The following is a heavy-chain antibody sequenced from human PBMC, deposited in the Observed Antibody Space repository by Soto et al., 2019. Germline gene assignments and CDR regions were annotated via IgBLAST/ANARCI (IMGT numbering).Heavy chain of an antibody. D-gene: IGHD3-3*01. J-gene: IGHJ1*01. CDR1: GFMFSRYA. CDR2: ISKDGSVN. CDR3: ARSRSGAVPDSFGY. Sequence: QVQLVESGGRVVQPGGSLRLSCAASGFMFSRYAIHWVRQAPGKGLEWVAVISKDGSVNYYADSVRGRFSISRDKSKNTVYMEMNGMRDDETAVFYCARSRSGAVPDSFGYWGQGTIVTVSS. V-gene: IGHV3-30-3*01.